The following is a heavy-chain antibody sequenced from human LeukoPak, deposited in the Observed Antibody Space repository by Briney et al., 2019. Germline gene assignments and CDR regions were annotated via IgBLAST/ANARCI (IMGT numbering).Heavy chain of an antibody. CDR3: AKDGWYHDFWSGYYKSHYYYMDV. J-gene: IGHJ6*03. Sequence: PGRSLRLSCVASGFTSSTYGMHWVRQAPGKGLEWVALIGHDGSNKFYADSVKGRFIISRDNSNNTVYLQMNSLRGEDMAVYYCAKDGWYHDFWSGYYKSHYYYMDVWGKGATVTVSS. D-gene: IGHD3-3*01. V-gene: IGHV3-33*06. CDR2: IGHDGSNK. CDR1: GFTSSTYG.